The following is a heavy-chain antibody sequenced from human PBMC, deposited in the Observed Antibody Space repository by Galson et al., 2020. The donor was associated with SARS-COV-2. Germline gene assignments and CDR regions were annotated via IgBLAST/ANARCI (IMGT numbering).Heavy chain of an antibody. CDR2: IHHSGSS. CDR3: ARRFWTGTTVGYWLDP. J-gene: IGHJ5*02. Sequence: SQTLSLTCDASGGSFTGYYWSWIRQSPGKGLEWLGEIHHSGSSKYNPSLKSRVTISVDTPKNQFSLKLSSVTAADTAVYYCARRFWTGTTVGYWLDPWGQGTLVTVSS. CDR1: GGSFTGYY. V-gene: IGHV4-34*01. D-gene: IGHD1-1*01.